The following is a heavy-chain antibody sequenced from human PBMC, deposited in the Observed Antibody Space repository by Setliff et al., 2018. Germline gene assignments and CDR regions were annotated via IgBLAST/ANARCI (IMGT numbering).Heavy chain of an antibody. V-gene: IGHV1-18*01. Sequence: GASVKVSCKASGYTFTDYGISWVRQAPGQGLEWMGWISPYTGNTFYAPQFQDRVIMTTDTSTNTAYLDLRSLRSDDTAVYYCERLVRYCTATACQRTSGDDLWGQGTLVTVSS. D-gene: IGHD2-8*01. CDR2: ISPYTGNT. CDR3: ERLVRYCTATACQRTSGDDL. CDR1: GYTFTDYG. J-gene: IGHJ5*02.